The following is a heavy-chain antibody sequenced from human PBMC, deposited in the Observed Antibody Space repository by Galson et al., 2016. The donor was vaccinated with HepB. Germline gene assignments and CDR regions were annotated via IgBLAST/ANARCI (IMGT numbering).Heavy chain of an antibody. CDR1: GFTFRYCA. CDR2: ISGAGGTT. V-gene: IGHV3-23*01. Sequence: SLRLSCASSGFTFRYCAMTWVRRAPGKGLEWVSDISGAGGTTHYADSVKGRFTISRDNSRDTLYLQMDRLRAADTAVYYCAKERGRYGGPNYGSWGQGTLVTVSS. D-gene: IGHD3-10*01. J-gene: IGHJ5*02. CDR3: AKERGRYGGPNYGS.